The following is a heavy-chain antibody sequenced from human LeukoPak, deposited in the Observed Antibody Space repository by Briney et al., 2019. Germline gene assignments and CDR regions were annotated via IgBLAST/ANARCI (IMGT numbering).Heavy chain of an antibody. CDR1: GFTFSDYY. V-gene: IGHV3-11*05. D-gene: IGHD6-19*01. CDR2: ISSSSRYT. CDR3: ARDGYISGGGSIDY. J-gene: IGHJ4*02. Sequence: GGSLRLSCAASGFTFSDYYMSWIRQAPGKGLEGVSYISSSSRYTNYADSVKGRFTISRDNAKNSLYLQMNSLRAEDTAVYYCARDGYISGGGSIDYWGQGTLATVSS.